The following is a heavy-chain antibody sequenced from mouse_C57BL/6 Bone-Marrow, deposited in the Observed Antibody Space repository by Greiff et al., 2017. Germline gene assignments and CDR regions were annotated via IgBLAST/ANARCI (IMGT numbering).Heavy chain of an antibody. Sequence: EVKLQESGPGLVKPSQSLSLTCSVTGYSITSGYYWNWLRQFPGNKLEWKVFINYDGSNTSNPSPKIRIPITRYTSKNQFFLKLISVTTEDTATYYCERGKPPSYGGQGPSVTVSS. CDR3: ERGKPPSY. CDR1: GYSITSGYY. CDR2: INYDGSN. V-gene: IGHV3-6*01. D-gene: IGHD6-1*01. J-gene: IGHJ4*01.